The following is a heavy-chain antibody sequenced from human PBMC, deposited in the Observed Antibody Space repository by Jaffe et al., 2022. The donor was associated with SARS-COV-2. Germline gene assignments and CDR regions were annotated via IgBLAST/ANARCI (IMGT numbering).Heavy chain of an antibody. J-gene: IGHJ4*02. CDR2: ISSSGSTI. D-gene: IGHD6-19*01. CDR1: GFTFSDYY. V-gene: IGHV3-11*01. CDR3: ARVHRYSSGQHSTVSFYFDY. Sequence: QVQLVESGGGLVKPGGSLRLSCAASGFTFSDYYMSWIRQAPGKGLEWVSYISSSGSTIYYADSVKGRFTISRDNAKNSLYLQMNSLRAEDTAVYYCARVHRYSSGQHSTVSFYFDYWGQGTLVTVSS.